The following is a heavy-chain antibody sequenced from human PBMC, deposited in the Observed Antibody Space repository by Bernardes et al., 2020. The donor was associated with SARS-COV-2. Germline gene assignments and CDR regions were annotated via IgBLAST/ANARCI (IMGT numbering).Heavy chain of an antibody. V-gene: IGHV1-3*01. J-gene: IGHJ4*02. CDR1: GYTFTSYA. Sequence: ASVKVSCKASGYTFTSYAMHWVRQAPGQRLEWMGWINAGNGNTKYSQKFQGRVTITRDTSASTAYMELSSLRSEDTAVYYCARDQVLAYYYGSGSPEEDYFDYWGQGTLVTVSS. D-gene: IGHD3-10*01. CDR3: ARDQVLAYYYGSGSPEEDYFDY. CDR2: INAGNGNT.